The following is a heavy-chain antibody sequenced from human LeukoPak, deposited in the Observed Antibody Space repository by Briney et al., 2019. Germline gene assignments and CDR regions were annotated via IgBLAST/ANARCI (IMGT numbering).Heavy chain of an antibody. CDR2: IKQDGSEK. Sequence: GGSLRLSCAASGFTFSNYWMSWVRQAPGKGLEWVANIKQDGSEKYYVDSVKGRCTISRDNAKNSLYLQMNSLRAEDTAVYNCARSIAAMEASDYYGMDVWGQGTTVTASS. CDR1: GFTFSNYW. J-gene: IGHJ6*02. D-gene: IGHD6-6*01. V-gene: IGHV3-7*04. CDR3: ARSIAAMEASDYYGMDV.